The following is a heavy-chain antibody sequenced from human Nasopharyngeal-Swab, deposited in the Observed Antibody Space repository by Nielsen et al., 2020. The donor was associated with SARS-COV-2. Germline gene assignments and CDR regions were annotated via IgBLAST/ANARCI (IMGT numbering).Heavy chain of an antibody. CDR3: ATLYGSGIYAGYYYYYGMDV. V-gene: IGHV3-11*04. CDR2: ISSSGSTI. Sequence: GESLKLSFASSGFTFRDYYMLLILHAPGKGLECVSYISSSGSTIYYADSVKGRFTISRDNAKNSLYLQMNSLRAEDTAVYYCATLYGSGIYAGYYYYYGMDVWGQGTTVTVSS. D-gene: IGHD3-10*01. CDR1: GFTFRDYY. J-gene: IGHJ6*02.